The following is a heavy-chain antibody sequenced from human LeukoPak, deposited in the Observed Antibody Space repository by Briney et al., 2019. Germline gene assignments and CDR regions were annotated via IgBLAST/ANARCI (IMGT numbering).Heavy chain of an antibody. D-gene: IGHD3-16*01. CDR3: ATNTEFDTDYVLRFDY. CDR1: GFTFSSYG. Sequence: QTGGSLRLSCAASGFTFSSYGMHWVRQAPGKGLEWVAVISYDGSNKYYADSVKGRFTISRDNSKNTLYLQMNSLRAEDTAVYYCATNTEFDTDYVLRFDYWGQGTLVTVSS. J-gene: IGHJ4*02. V-gene: IGHV3-30*03. CDR2: ISYDGSNK.